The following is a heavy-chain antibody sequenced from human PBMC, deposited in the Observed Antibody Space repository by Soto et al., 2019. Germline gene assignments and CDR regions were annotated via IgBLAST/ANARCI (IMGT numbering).Heavy chain of an antibody. J-gene: IGHJ4*02. D-gene: IGHD3-10*01. Sequence: QVQLQESGPGVLKPSQTLFISCSVTGDSISSGNIYWSWVRQPPGKGLEWIGYIYYTGSTYYNPSLKSRVTLSVNTSKNPFSLTVTSVTAADTAVYYCARVTMVRGIMADYWGQGTLVTVSS. V-gene: IGHV4-30-4*01. CDR1: GDSISSGNIY. CDR2: IYYTGST. CDR3: ARVTMVRGIMADY.